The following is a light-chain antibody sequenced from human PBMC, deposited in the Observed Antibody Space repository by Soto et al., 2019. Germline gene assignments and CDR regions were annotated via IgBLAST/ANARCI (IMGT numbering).Light chain of an antibody. CDR1: SGHSTYM. V-gene: IGLV4-60*02. J-gene: IGLJ3*02. CDR2: LDRSGSY. CDR3: ETWYSNTHKV. Sequence: QLVLTQSSSASASLGSWVKLTCILSSGHSTYMIAWHQQQPGKAPRFLMTLDRSGSYNRGSGVPDRFSGSSSGADRYLTISNLQFEDEGDYYCETWYSNTHKVFGGGTKLTVL.